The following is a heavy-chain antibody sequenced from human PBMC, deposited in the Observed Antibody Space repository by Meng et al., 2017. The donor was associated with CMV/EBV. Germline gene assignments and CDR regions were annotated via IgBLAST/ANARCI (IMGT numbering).Heavy chain of an antibody. D-gene: IGHD3-10*01. V-gene: IGHV4-39*07. J-gene: IGHJ4*02. CDR2: IYYGGST. CDR3: ARDHSYYGSGDY. CDR1: GDSISSGNYY. Sequence: GSLRLSCTVSGDSISSGNYYWGWIRQPPGEGLEWIGSIYYGGSTYYNPSLKSRVIISVDTSKNQFSLKLTSVTAADTAVYYCARDHSYYGSGDYWGQGTLVTVSS.